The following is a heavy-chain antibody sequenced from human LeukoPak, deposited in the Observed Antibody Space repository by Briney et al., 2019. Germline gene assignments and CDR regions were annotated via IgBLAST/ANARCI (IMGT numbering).Heavy chain of an antibody. V-gene: IGHV4-4*07. CDR3: ARVRYFDWLSPTYNWFDP. CDR2: IYTSGST. D-gene: IGHD3-9*01. CDR1: GGSISSYY. Sequence: SETLSLTCTVSGGSISSYYWSWIRQPAGKGLEWIGRIYTSGSTNYNPSLKSRVTISVDTSKNQFSLKLSSVTAADTAVYYCARVRYFDWLSPTYNWFDPWGQGTLVTVSS. J-gene: IGHJ5*02.